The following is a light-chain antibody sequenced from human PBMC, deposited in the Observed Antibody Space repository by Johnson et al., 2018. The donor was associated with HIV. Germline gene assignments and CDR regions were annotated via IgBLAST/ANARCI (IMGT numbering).Light chain of an antibody. CDR1: SSNIGNNY. CDR2: DNN. Sequence: QLVLSQPPSVSAAPGQKVTISCSGSSSNIGNNYVSWYQQLPGTAPKLLIYDNNKRPSGIPDRFSGSKSGTSATLAITGLQTGDEADYYCGTWDSSLSAYVFGTGTKVTV. CDR3: GTWDSSLSAYV. V-gene: IGLV1-51*01. J-gene: IGLJ1*01.